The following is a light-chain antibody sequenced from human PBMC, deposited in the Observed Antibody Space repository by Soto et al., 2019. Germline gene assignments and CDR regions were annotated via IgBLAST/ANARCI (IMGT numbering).Light chain of an antibody. CDR2: TNN. CDR3: AAWDDRLSGMV. V-gene: IGLV1-47*02. Sequence: QSVLTQPPSASGTPGQRVTISCSGSSSSIGSNLVYWYQQLPGTAPKLLIYTNNPRPSGVPDRFSGSKSGTSASLAISGLRSEDEAEYDCAAWDDRLSGMVFGGGTKLT. CDR1: SSSIGSNL. J-gene: IGLJ2*01.